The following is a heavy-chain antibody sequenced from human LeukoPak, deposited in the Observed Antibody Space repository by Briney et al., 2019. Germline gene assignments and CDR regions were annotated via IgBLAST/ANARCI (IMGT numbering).Heavy chain of an antibody. D-gene: IGHD5-12*01. CDR2: ISYDGSNK. Sequence: GRSLRLSCAASGFTFSSYAMHWVRQAPGKGLEWVAVISYDGSNKYYADSVKGRFTISRDNSKNTLYLQMNSLRAENTAVYYCARDRWDIVANFDYWGQGTLVTVSS. V-gene: IGHV3-30*04. CDR3: ARDRWDIVANFDY. CDR1: GFTFSSYA. J-gene: IGHJ4*02.